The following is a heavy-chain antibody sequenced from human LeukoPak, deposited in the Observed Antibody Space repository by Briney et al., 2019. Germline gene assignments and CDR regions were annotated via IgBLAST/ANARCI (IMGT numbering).Heavy chain of an antibody. J-gene: IGHJ3*02. CDR2: INNSGSS. V-gene: IGHV4-34*01. CDR3: ARGKYSPHAFDI. Sequence: SETLSLTCAVYGGSLSGYYWSWIRQPPGKGLEWIGKINNSGSSNYNPSLKSRVTTSADTSKNQFSLKLSSVTAADTAVYYCARGKYSPHAFDIWGQGTMVTVSS. CDR1: GGSLSGYY. D-gene: IGHD2-15*01.